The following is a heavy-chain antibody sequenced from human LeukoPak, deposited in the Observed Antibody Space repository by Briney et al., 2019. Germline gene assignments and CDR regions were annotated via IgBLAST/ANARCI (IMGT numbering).Heavy chain of an antibody. Sequence: SETLSPTCAVYGGSFSGYYWSWIRQPPGKGLEWIGEINHSGSTNYNPSLKSRVTISVDTSKNQFSLKLSSVTAADTAVYYCAREDMVRGLDYWGQGTLVTVSS. V-gene: IGHV4-34*01. J-gene: IGHJ4*02. CDR3: AREDMVRGLDY. CDR2: INHSGST. D-gene: IGHD3-10*01. CDR1: GGSFSGYY.